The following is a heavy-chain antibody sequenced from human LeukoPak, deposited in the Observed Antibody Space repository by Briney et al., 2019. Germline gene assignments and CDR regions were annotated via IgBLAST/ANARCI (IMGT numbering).Heavy chain of an antibody. J-gene: IGHJ4*02. CDR3: ARGPLAYYDSSGYYDY. CDR1: GGSFSGYY. Sequence: SETLSLTCAVYGGSFSGYYWSWIRQPPGKGLEWIGEINHSGSTNYNPSLKSRVTISVDTSKNQFSLKLSSVTAADTAVYYCARGPLAYYDSSGYYDYWGQGTLVTVSS. V-gene: IGHV4-34*01. CDR2: INHSGST. D-gene: IGHD3-22*01.